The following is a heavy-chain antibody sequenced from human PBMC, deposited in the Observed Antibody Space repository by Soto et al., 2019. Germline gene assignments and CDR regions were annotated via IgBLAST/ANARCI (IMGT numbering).Heavy chain of an antibody. CDR2: IYYSGNT. CDR1: GGSISSGVYY. J-gene: IGHJ5*02. Sequence: LSLTCAVSGGSISSGVYYWSWIRQHPGKGLEWIGYIYYSGNTYYNPSLKSRVTISVYTSKNQFSLKLSSVTAADTAVYYCASYVWFGASRGFAPWGQGTLVTAPQ. V-gene: IGHV4-31*11. D-gene: IGHD3-10*01. CDR3: ASYVWFGASRGFAP.